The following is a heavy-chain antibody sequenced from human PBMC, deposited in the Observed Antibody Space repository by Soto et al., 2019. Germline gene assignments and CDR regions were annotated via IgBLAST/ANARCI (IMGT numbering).Heavy chain of an antibody. V-gene: IGHV1-18*01. CDR3: ARDPLPPDY. J-gene: IGHJ4*02. Sequence: QVQRVQSGAAVKKPGASVKVSCKASGYTFASYAISWMRQAPGQGCEWMGWISAYNGNTNYAQKLVGRVTMTTDTSTKTAHMELRSMRSDDTAVYYCARDPLPPDYWGQGTLVTVSS. CDR2: ISAYNGNT. CDR1: GYTFASYA.